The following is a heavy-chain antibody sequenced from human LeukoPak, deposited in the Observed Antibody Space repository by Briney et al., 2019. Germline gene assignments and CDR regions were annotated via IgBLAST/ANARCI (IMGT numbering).Heavy chain of an antibody. V-gene: IGHV5-51*01. CDR2: IYPADSDT. D-gene: IGHD5/OR15-5a*01. Sequence: GESLKISCKGSGYSFSTNWIGWVRQMSGKGLEWMGIIYPADSDTRYSPSFQGQVTISADKSISTTYLQLSSLKASDTAMYVCARVYGRRFDYWGQETLVTVSS. CDR1: GYSFSTNW. J-gene: IGHJ4*02. CDR3: ARVYGRRFDY.